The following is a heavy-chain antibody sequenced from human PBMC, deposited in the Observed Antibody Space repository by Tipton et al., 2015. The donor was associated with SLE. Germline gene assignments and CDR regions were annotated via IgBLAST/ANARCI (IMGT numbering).Heavy chain of an antibody. CDR3: ARGRAFVQGGFDY. CDR1: NGSISSHL. CDR2: IYHSGST. D-gene: IGHD6-6*01. J-gene: IGHJ4*02. V-gene: IGHV4-59*08. Sequence: TLSLTCTVSNGSISSHLWSWIRQSPGKGLEWIGSIYHSGSTYYNPSLKSRATVSVDTSKNQFSLKLNSVTAADTAVFYCARGRAFVQGGFDYWGQGTLVTVSS.